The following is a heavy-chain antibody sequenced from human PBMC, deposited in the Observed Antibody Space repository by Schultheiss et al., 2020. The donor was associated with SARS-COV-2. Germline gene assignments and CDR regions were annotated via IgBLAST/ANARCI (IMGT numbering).Heavy chain of an antibody. V-gene: IGHV4-34*01. CDR1: GGSISSYY. D-gene: IGHD3-3*01. CDR3: ARESLDFWSGYYPQIYSFDY. CDR2: INHSGST. Sequence: SETLSLTCTVSGGSISSYYWSWIRQPPGKGLEWIGEINHSGSTNYNPSLKSRVTMSVDTSKNQFSLKLSSVTAADTAVYYCARESLDFWSGYYPQIYSFDYWGQGTLVTVSS. J-gene: IGHJ4*02.